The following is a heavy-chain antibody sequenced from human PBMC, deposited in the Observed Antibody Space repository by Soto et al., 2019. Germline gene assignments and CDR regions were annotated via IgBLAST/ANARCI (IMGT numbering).Heavy chain of an antibody. V-gene: IGHV1-69*12. CDR3: ADLSLIYCITTTCPPDY. D-gene: IGHD3-10*01. J-gene: IGHJ4*02. Sequence: QVQLVQSGAEVKKPGSSVKVSCKASGGSFNTFAISWVRQAPGQGLEWMGGIIPVFGRVTYAQKFKGRVTITADESTRTACMELIRLRSDDPAMYYRADLSLIYCITTTCPPDYWGQGTRVTVSS. CDR1: GGSFNTFA. CDR2: IIPVFGRV.